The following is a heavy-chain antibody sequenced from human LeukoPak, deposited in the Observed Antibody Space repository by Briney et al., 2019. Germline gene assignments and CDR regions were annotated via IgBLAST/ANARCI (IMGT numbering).Heavy chain of an antibody. CDR2: IRYDGSYK. Sequence: GGSLRLSCAASGFTFTSYAMHWVRQAPGKGLEWVAFIRYDGSYKYYADSVKGRFTISRDNSKNTLYLQMNSLRAEDTAVYYCARAHGYGSGSYYNDYWGQGTLVTVSS. D-gene: IGHD3-10*01. CDR1: GFTFTSYA. CDR3: ARAHGYGSGSYYNDY. J-gene: IGHJ4*02. V-gene: IGHV3-30*02.